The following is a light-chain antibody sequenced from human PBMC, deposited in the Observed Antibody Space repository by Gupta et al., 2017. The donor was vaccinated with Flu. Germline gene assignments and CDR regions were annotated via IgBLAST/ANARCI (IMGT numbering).Light chain of an antibody. CDR1: QNIARY. V-gene: IGKV1-39*01. J-gene: IGKJ2*01. CDR2: STS. Sequence: IQMTQSPSSLSASVGDRVTVTCRASQNIARYLNWYQQKPGKAPKLLIYSTSSLQSGVPSRFSGRGSGTDFSLTITGLQPEDSAIYYCQQSFTTPYIFGQGTKVEI. CDR3: QQSFTTPYI.